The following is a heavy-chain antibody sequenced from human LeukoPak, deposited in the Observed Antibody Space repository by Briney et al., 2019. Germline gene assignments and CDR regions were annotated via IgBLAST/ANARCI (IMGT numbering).Heavy chain of an antibody. J-gene: IGHJ4*02. CDR2: ISYDGTLQ. V-gene: IGHV3-30*18. D-gene: IGHD6-19*01. CDR3: AKETIPVGVPNYFDY. Sequence: GGSLRLSCAASGFTFSNYGMHRVRQAPGKGPEWVAVISYDGTLQFYAGSVKGRFTISRDNSKNTLYLHMNSLRAEDTDLYYCAKETIPVGVPNYFDYWGQGILVTVSP. CDR1: GFTFSNYG.